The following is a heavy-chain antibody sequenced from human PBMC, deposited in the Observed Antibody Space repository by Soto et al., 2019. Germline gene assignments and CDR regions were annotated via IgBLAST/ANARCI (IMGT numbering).Heavy chain of an antibody. CDR3: ARVPHYDFWSGYYFDY. CDR2: IYSGGST. CDR1: GFTVSSHY. V-gene: IGHV3-66*01. Sequence: EVQLVESGGGLVQPGGSLRLSCAASGFTVSSHYMSWVRQAPGKGLEWVSVIYSGGSTYYADSVKGRFTISRDNSKNTLYLQMNSLRAEDTAVYYCARVPHYDFWSGYYFDYWGQGTLVTVSS. J-gene: IGHJ4*02. D-gene: IGHD3-3*01.